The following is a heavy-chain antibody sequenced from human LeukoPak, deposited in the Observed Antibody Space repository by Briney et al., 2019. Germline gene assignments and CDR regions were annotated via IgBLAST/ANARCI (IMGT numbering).Heavy chain of an antibody. CDR1: EFDFFSYG. D-gene: IGHD2-21*02. CDR2: IFTDGSTT. V-gene: IGHV3-74*01. J-gene: IGHJ4*03. CDR3: ARELPREVTLDY. Sequence: PGGSLRLSCVASEFDFFSYGMQWVRQAPGKGLVWVSRIFTDGSTTSYADSVKGRFTISRDNAKNTLYLEMKRLRVEDTAVHYCARELPREVTLDYWGQGTLVTVSP.